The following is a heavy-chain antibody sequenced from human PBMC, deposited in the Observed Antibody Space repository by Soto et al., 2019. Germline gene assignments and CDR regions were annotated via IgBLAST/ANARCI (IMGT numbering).Heavy chain of an antibody. V-gene: IGHV1-69*04. CDR1: GGTFSSYT. CDR2: IIPILGIA. J-gene: IGHJ4*02. D-gene: IGHD3-3*01. Sequence: SVKVSCKASGGTFSSYTISWVRQAPGQGLEWMGRIIPILGIANYAQKFQGRVTITADKSTSTAYMELSSLRSEDTAVYYCARDPGYDFWSGYLAYWGQGTLVTVSS. CDR3: ARDPGYDFWSGYLAY.